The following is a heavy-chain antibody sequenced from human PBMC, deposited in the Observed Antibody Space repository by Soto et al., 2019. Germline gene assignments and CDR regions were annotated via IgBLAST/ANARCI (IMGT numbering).Heavy chain of an antibody. Sequence: QLQLQESGPGLVKPSETLSLTCTVSGVSISSSSYYWGWIRQTPGKGLEWIGTIYFSGSTYYNPSLKSRVTISVDRSKNQLSLNLTSVTAADTALYYCARHGSYWGPGTLVTVSS. CDR3: ARHGSY. CDR1: GVSISSSSYY. V-gene: IGHV4-39*01. CDR2: IYFSGST. J-gene: IGHJ4*02.